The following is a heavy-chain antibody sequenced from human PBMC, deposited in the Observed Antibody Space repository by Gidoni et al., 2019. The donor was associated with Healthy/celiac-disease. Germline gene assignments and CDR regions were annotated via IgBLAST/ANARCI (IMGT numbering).Heavy chain of an antibody. CDR3: ARGGRIAAAGTFGY. J-gene: IGHJ4*02. D-gene: IGHD6-13*01. CDR1: GWSFSGYY. V-gene: IGHV4-34*01. Sequence: QVQLQQWGAGLLTPSETLSLTCAVYGWSFSGYYWSWISPPPGTGLGWIGEINHSGSTNYNPSLKSRVTISVDTSKNQFYLKLSSVTAADTAVYYCARGGRIAAAGTFGYWGQGTLVTVSS. CDR2: INHSGST.